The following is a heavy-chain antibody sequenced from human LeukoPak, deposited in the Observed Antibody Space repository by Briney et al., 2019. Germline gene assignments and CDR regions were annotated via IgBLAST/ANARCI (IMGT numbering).Heavy chain of an antibody. CDR1: GASISNYY. Sequence: PSETLSLTCTVSGASISNYYWTWIRQPAGKGLEWIGRMHSSGSTTYNPSLKSRVTMSVDTSKNQFSLTLSSVTAADTAVYYCARTRSYYMDAWAKGTTVTVSS. D-gene: IGHD6-19*01. CDR3: ARTRSYYMDA. CDR2: MHSSGST. J-gene: IGHJ6*03. V-gene: IGHV4-4*07.